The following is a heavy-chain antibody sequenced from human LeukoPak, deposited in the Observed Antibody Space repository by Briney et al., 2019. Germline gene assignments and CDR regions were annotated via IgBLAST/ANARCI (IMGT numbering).Heavy chain of an antibody. V-gene: IGHV3-48*01. J-gene: IGHJ6*03. Sequence: GGSLRLSCAASGFTFSSYSMNWVRQAPGKGPEWVAYIRSSSSTIYYADSVKGRFTISRDNAKNSLYLQMNSLRAEDTAVYYSAKDYGLLGPYYMDVWGKGTTVTVSS. CDR3: AKDYGLLGPYYMDV. CDR2: IRSSSSTI. CDR1: GFTFSSYS. D-gene: IGHD2-21*02.